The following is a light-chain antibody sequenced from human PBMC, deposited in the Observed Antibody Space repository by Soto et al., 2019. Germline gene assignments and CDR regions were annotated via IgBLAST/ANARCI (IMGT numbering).Light chain of an antibody. Sequence: QSVLTQPPSASGTPGQSVTISCSGSSSNLGSNYVFWYQQLPGTAPKLLIYRNNQRPSGVPDRFSGSKSGTSASLAISGLRYEDETDYYCAAWDDSLSALVFGGGTKLTVL. J-gene: IGLJ2*01. V-gene: IGLV1-47*01. CDR2: RNN. CDR1: SSNLGSNY. CDR3: AAWDDSLSALV.